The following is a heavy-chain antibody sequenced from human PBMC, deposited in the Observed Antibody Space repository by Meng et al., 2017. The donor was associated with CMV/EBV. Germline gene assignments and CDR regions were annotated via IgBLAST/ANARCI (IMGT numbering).Heavy chain of an antibody. Sequence: SETLSLTCAVYGGSFSGYYWSWIRQPPGKGLEWIGESNHSGSTNYHPSLKSRVTISVDTPKNQFSLKLSSVTAADTAVYYCARGHLTLRFLEWLRDLGFDPWGQGTLVTVSS. CDR3: ARGHLTLRFLEWLRDLGFDP. CDR2: SNHSGST. D-gene: IGHD3-3*01. CDR1: GGSFSGYY. J-gene: IGHJ5*02. V-gene: IGHV4-34*01.